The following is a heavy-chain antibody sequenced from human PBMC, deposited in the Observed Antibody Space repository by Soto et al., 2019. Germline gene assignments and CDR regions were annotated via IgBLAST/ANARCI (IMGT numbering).Heavy chain of an antibody. D-gene: IGHD2-15*01. CDR2: INPSGGST. CDR3: ARGPTGYCSGGSCYGANYYYGMDV. J-gene: IGHJ6*02. V-gene: IGHV1-46*03. Sequence: GASVKVSCKASGYTLTSYYMHWVRQAPGQGLEWMGIINPSGGSTNYAQKFQGRVTMTRDTSTSTVYMELSSLRSEDTAVYYCARGPTGYCSGGSCYGANYYYGMDVWG. CDR1: GYTLTSYY.